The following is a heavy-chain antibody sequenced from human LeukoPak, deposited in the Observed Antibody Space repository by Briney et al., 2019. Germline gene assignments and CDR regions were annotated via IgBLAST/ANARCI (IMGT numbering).Heavy chain of an antibody. D-gene: IGHD1-26*01. Sequence: ASVKVSCKASGYTFTSYGISWVRQAPGQGLEWMGRISVYNANTKYAQKLQGRVTMTRDTSTSAAYMELRSLRSDDTAVYYCARDGGSYSDWFDPWGQGTLVIVSS. J-gene: IGHJ5*02. CDR1: GYTFTSYG. V-gene: IGHV1-18*01. CDR3: ARDGGSYSDWFDP. CDR2: ISVYNANT.